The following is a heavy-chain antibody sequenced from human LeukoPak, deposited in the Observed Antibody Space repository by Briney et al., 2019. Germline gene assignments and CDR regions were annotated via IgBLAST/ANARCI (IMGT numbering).Heavy chain of an antibody. CDR3: ARERVGTYYYDSSGYYYDY. D-gene: IGHD3-22*01. Sequence: ASVKVSCKASGYTFTSYDINWVRQATGQGLEWMGWMNPNSGNTGYAQKFQGRITMTRNTSISTAYMELSSLTSEDTAVYYCARERVGTYYYDSSGYYYDYWGQGTLVTVSS. CDR2: MNPNSGNT. CDR1: GYTFTSYD. J-gene: IGHJ4*02. V-gene: IGHV1-8*01.